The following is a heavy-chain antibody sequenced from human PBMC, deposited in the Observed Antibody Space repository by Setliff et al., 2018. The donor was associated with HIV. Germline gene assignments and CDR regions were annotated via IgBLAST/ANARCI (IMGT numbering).Heavy chain of an antibody. D-gene: IGHD2-15*01. V-gene: IGHV4-38-2*02. J-gene: IGHJ3*01. CDR3: ARDRIEVVVDGPHDVFDV. CDR2: IYYSGSA. Sequence: SETLSLTCTVSGSSVSSASYWGWIRQPPGKGLEWIGSIYYSGSAYYNPSFKSRVTLSVDTSENQFSLRLSSVTAADTAVYYCARDRIEVVVDGPHDVFDVWGRGTTVTVSS. CDR1: GSSVSSASY.